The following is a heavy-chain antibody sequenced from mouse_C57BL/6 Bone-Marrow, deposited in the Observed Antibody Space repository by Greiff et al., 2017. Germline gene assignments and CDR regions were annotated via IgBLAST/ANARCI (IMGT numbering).Heavy chain of an antibody. D-gene: IGHD1-1*01. CDR3: ARRPDYYGSSYGFAY. J-gene: IGHJ3*01. Sequence: QVQLQQPGAELVKPGASVKLSCKASGYTFTSYWMHWVKQRPGQGLEWIGMIHPNSGSTNYNEKFKSKATLTVDKSSSTAYMQLSSLTSEDSAVYYCARRPDYYGSSYGFAYWGKGTLVTVSA. CDR1: GYTFTSYW. CDR2: IHPNSGST. V-gene: IGHV1-64*01.